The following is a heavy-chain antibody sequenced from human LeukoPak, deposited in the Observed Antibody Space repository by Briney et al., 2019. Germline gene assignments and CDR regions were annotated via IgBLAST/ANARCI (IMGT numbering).Heavy chain of an antibody. CDR2: ISHSGST. CDR3: ATGGIAVAGTFDY. J-gene: IGHJ4*02. CDR1: GGSFSGYY. V-gene: IGHV4-34*01. Sequence: SETLSLTCAVYGGSFSGYYWSWIRQPPGKGLEWIGEISHSGSTNYNPSLKSRVTILVDTSKNQFSLKLSSVTAADTAVYYCATGGIAVAGTFDYWGQGTLVTVSS. D-gene: IGHD6-19*01.